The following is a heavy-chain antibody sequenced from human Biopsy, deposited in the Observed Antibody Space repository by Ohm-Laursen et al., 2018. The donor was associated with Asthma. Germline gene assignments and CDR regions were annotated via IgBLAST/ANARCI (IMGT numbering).Heavy chain of an antibody. CDR1: GNSLTDLA. J-gene: IGHJ6*02. CDR3: ARGYSGSDRVVYYYSGLEV. V-gene: IGHV1-24*01. Sequence: ASVKVSCKVSGNSLTDLAMHWVRQAPGKGLEWMGGFNPEDGEQIYAEMFQGRVTMTEDTSSDTAYMELSSLSSEDTAVYYCARGYSGSDRVVYYYSGLEVWGQGTTVTVSS. CDR2: FNPEDGEQ. D-gene: IGHD5-12*01.